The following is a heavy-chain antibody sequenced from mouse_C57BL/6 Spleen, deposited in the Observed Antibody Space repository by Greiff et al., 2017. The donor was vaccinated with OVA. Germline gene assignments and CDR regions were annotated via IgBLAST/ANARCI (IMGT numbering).Heavy chain of an antibody. V-gene: IGHV10-3*01. D-gene: IGHD1-1*01. Sequence: DVMLVESGGGLVLPKGSLKLSCAASGFTFNTYAMHWVRQAPGKGLEWVARIRSKSSNYATYYADSVKDRFTISRDDSQSMLYLQMNNLKTEDTAMYYCVRDRDYYGSSYWYFDVWGTGTTGTVSS. CDR1: GFTFNTYA. CDR3: VRDRDYYGSSYWYFDV. J-gene: IGHJ1*03. CDR2: IRSKSSNYAT.